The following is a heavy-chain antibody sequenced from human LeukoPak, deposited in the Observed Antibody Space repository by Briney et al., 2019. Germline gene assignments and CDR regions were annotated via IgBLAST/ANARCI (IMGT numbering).Heavy chain of an antibody. CDR3: SRDGFLPTDY. D-gene: IGHD2-2*03. J-gene: IGHJ4*02. CDR2: ISSSGSTI. V-gene: IGHV3-48*03. Sequence: GSLRLSCAASGFTFSSYEMNWVRQAPGKGLEWVSYISSSGSTIYYADSVKGRFTISRDNAKNSLYLQMNSLRAEDTAVYYCSRDGFLPTDYWGQGTLVTVSS. CDR1: GFTFSSYE.